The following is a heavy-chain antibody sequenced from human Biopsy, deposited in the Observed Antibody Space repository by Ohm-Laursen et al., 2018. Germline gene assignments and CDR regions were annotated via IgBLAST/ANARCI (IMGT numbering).Heavy chain of an antibody. Sequence: GTLPLTCIVSGGSISSDYWSWIRQTPGKGLEWIGYIYYSGSTSYNPSLKSRVTISVDTSKNQFSLRLNSVTAADTAVYYCARATNSTGWPYYYFYGMDVWGQGTTVTVSS. CDR2: IYYSGST. CDR3: ARATNSTGWPYYYFYGMDV. J-gene: IGHJ6*02. V-gene: IGHV4-59*01. CDR1: GGSISSDY. D-gene: IGHD2/OR15-2a*01.